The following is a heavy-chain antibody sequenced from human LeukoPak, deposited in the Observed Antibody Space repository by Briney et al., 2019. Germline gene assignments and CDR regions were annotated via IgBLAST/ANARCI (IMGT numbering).Heavy chain of an antibody. CDR1: GGSFSGYY. CDR2: INHSGST. Sequence: SETLSLTCAVYGGSFSGYYWSWIRQPPGKGLEWIGEINHSGSTSYNPSLKSRVTISVDTSKNQFSLKLSSVTAADTAVYYCASLYINHDFWSGYVDYWGQGTLVTVSS. V-gene: IGHV4-34*01. J-gene: IGHJ4*02. D-gene: IGHD3-3*01. CDR3: ASLYINHDFWSGYVDY.